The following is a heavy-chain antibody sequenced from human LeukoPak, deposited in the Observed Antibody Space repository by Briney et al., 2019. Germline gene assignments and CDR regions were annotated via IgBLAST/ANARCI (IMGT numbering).Heavy chain of an antibody. D-gene: IGHD6-19*01. J-gene: IGHJ4*02. CDR2: VVTTTT. CDR1: GGSISTYS. CDR3: ARDTTVASGMQF. V-gene: IGHV4-4*07. Sequence: SETLPLTCTVSGGSISTYSWTWVRQSPGKGLEWIGSVVTTTTKYSPALRSRVAISVDTSKNQFSLRLESVTTADTAVYYCARDTTVASGMQFWGQGALVTVSS.